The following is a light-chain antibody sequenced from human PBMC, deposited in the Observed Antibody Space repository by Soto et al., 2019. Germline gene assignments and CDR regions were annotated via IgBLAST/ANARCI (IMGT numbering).Light chain of an antibody. CDR2: LNSDGSH. Sequence: QLVLTQSPSASASLGASVKFTCTLSSGHSRYAIAWHQQQPEKGPRYLMRLNSDGSHTKGDGIPDRFSGSSSGAERYLTISSLQSEDEADYYCQTWGTGFEVFGGGTQLTVL. J-gene: IGLJ3*02. CDR1: SGHSRYA. V-gene: IGLV4-69*01. CDR3: QTWGTGFEV.